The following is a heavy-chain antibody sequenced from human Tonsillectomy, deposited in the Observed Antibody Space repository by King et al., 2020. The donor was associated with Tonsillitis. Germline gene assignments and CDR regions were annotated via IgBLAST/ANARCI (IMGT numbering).Heavy chain of an antibody. CDR2: IYYSGSI. V-gene: IGHV4-59*08. D-gene: IGHD1-14*01. Sequence: VQLQESGPGLVKSSETLSLTCTVSGGSISSYYWSWIRQPPGKGLEWIGYIYYSGSIDYNPSLKSRVTISVDTSKNQFSLKLTSMTAADTAGYYCARNLRYYYSMDVWGKGTTVTVSS. J-gene: IGHJ6*03. CDR3: ARNLRYYYSMDV. CDR1: GGSISSYY.